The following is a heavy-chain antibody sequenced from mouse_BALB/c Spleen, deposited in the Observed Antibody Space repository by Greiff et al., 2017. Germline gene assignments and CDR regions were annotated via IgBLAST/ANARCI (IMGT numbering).Heavy chain of an antibody. Sequence: QVQLQQSGPGLVQPSQSLSITCTVSGFSLTSYGVHWVRQSPGKGLEWLGVIWSGGSTDYNAAFISRLSISKDNSKSQVFFKMNSLQANDTAIYYCARNLGGITTLFAYWGQGTLVTVSA. V-gene: IGHV2-2*02. D-gene: IGHD2-4*01. CDR1: GFSLTSYG. CDR3: ARNLGGITTLFAY. CDR2: IWSGGST. J-gene: IGHJ3*01.